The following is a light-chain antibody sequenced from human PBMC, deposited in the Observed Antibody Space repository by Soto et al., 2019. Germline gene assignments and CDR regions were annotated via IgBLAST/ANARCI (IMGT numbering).Light chain of an antibody. J-gene: IGKJ2*01. CDR1: QSISNH. CDR2: AAS. V-gene: IGKV1-39*01. CDR3: QQRYIMSEGYT. Sequence: DIQVTQSPSSLSASAGDRVTITCRASQSISNHLNWYQQKPGKAPKLLIYAASSLQSGVPSRFSGSGSETDFTLNITSLQPEDFATYYCQQRYIMSEGYTFGQGTKLEIK.